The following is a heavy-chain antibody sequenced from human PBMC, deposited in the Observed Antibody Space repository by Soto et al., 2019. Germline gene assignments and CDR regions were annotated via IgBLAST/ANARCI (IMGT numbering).Heavy chain of an antibody. CDR3: ARGGITIFGVGWFDP. D-gene: IGHD3-3*01. V-gene: IGHV4-61*01. CDR1: GGSVSSGSYY. Sequence: PSETLSLTCTVSGGSVSSGSYYWSWIRQPPGKGLEWIGYIYYSGSTNYNPSLKSRVTISVDTSKNQFSLKLSSVTAADTAVYYCARGGITIFGVGWFDPWGQGTLVTVSS. J-gene: IGHJ5*02. CDR2: IYYSGST.